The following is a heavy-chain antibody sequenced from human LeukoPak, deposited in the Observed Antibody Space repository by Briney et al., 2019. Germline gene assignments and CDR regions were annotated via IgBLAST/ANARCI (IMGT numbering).Heavy chain of an antibody. D-gene: IGHD5-24*01. CDR1: GFTFSRHG. Sequence: GGSLRLSCVASGFTFSRHGMNWVRQAPGKGLEWVSGISPSGDIKYYVDSVRGRFTVSRDNSKNTLYLQINSLRDEDTAVYYCAKDDAWLQYNDWGQGTLVTVSS. CDR3: AKDDAWLQYND. CDR2: ISPSGDIK. V-gene: IGHV3-23*01. J-gene: IGHJ4*02.